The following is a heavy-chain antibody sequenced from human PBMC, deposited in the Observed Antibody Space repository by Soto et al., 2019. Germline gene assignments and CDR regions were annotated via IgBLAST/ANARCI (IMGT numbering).Heavy chain of an antibody. Sequence: SETLSLTCTVSDDSISSSYWSWIRQPPGKGLEWIGYIHYSGNSNYSPSLMSRVTISVDTSKNQFSLKLSSVTAADTAVYYCARSTSQPSASSYYGMDVWGQGTTVNVSS. CDR1: DDSISSSY. J-gene: IGHJ6*02. V-gene: IGHV4-59*01. CDR3: ARSTSQPSASSYYGMDV. CDR2: IHYSGNS. D-gene: IGHD2-2*01.